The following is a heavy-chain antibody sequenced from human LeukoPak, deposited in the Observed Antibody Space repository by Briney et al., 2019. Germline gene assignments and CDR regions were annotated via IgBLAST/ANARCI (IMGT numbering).Heavy chain of an antibody. CDR3: AREGGQYYYDSSGYFDY. Sequence: ASVKVSCKASGCTFSSYAISWVRQAPGQGLEWMGRIIPIFGIANYAQKFQGRVTITADKSTSTAYMELSSLRSEDTAVYYCAREGGQYYYDSSGYFDYWGQGTLVTVSS. J-gene: IGHJ4*02. CDR1: GCTFSSYA. V-gene: IGHV1-69*04. CDR2: IIPIFGIA. D-gene: IGHD3-22*01.